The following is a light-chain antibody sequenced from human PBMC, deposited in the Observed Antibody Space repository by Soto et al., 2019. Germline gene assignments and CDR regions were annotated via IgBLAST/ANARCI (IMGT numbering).Light chain of an antibody. J-gene: IGLJ2*01. V-gene: IGLV2-8*01. CDR1: SSDVGGYNL. CDR3: SSYGGSYMV. CDR2: EVS. Sequence: QSALTQPPSASGSPGQSVAISCTGASSDVGGYNLVSWYQQYPGKAPKLIISEVSERPSGVPDRFSGSKSGNTASLTVSGLQAEDEADYYCSSYGGSYMVFGGGTQLTVL.